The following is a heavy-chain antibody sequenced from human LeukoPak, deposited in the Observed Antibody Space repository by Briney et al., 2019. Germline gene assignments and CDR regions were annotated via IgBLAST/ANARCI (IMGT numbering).Heavy chain of an antibody. CDR2: IYYSGST. Sequence: SETLSLTSTVSGGSISSYYWSWIRQPPGKGLEWIGYIYYSGSTNYNPSLKSRVTISVDTSKNQFSLKLSSVTAADTAVYYCARDQNNWFDPWGQGTLVTVSS. CDR1: GGSISSYY. V-gene: IGHV4-59*01. CDR3: ARDQNNWFDP. J-gene: IGHJ5*02.